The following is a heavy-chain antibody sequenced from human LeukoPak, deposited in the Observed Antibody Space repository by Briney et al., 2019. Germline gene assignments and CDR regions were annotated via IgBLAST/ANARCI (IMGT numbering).Heavy chain of an antibody. CDR2: IYPDDSDT. V-gene: IGHV5-51*01. CDR1: GYSFTSYW. J-gene: IGHJ4*02. CDR3: AIFKHHLRPDY. Sequence: GESPKISCKGSGYSFTSYWIGWVRQMPGKGLEWMGIIYPDDSDTRYGPSFQGQVTISADKSISTAYLQWSSLKASDTAMYYCAIFKHHLRPDYWGQGTLVTVSS. D-gene: IGHD3-3*01.